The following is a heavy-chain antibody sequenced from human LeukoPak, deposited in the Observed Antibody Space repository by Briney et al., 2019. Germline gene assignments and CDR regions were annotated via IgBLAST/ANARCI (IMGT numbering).Heavy chain of an antibody. CDR3: ATRVTTFLQ. CDR1: NFTFSSYT. Sequence: PGGSLRLSCAGSNFTFSSYTLNRVRQGPGKGLEWLSSISSSGSNIYYADSVKGRFTISRDNAKKTLFLQMNSLRAEDSAVYYCATRVTTFLQWGQGTLVTVSS. V-gene: IGHV3-21*01. CDR2: ISSSGSNI. J-gene: IGHJ4*02. D-gene: IGHD4-11*01.